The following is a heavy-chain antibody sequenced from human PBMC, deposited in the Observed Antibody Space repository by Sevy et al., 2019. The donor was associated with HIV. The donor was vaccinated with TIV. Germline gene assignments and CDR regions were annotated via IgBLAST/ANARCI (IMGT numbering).Heavy chain of an antibody. Sequence: SETLSLTCTVSGGSITSLSWNWIRQPPGKGLEWIANIYYNGHINYNPSLKSRVTLSLDTSKNQFSRRLSSVPAADTAMYYCAGENAWGRGYSWGQGTLVTVSS. CDR1: GGSITSLS. V-gene: IGHV4-59*08. J-gene: IGHJ4*02. CDR2: IYYNGHI. CDR3: AGENAWGRGYS. D-gene: IGHD1-26*01.